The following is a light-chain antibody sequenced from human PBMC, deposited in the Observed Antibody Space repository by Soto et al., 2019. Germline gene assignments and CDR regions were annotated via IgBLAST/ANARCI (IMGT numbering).Light chain of an antibody. V-gene: IGKV1-39*01. CDR3: QQTYDTLPYT. CDR2: TAS. J-gene: IGKJ2*01. CDR1: QSISSY. Sequence: DIQMTQSPSSLSASVGDRVTITCRASQSISSYLNWYQQKPGKAPNLLIYTASNLQSGVPSRFSGSGSGTDFTLTISSLQPEDFATYYCQQTYDTLPYTFVQGTKVEIK.